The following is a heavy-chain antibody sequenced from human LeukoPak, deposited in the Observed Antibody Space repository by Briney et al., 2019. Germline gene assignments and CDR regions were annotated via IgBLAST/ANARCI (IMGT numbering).Heavy chain of an antibody. CDR1: GFTFSDHY. V-gene: IGHV3-33*08. CDR3: ARETTTLDY. CDR2: IWYDGSNK. J-gene: IGHJ4*02. D-gene: IGHD1-26*01. Sequence: GGSLRLSCAASGFTFSDHYIDWVRQAPGKGLEWVAVIWYDGSNKFYADSVKGRFTISRDNSKNTLYLQMNSLRAEDTAVYYCARETTTLDYWGQGTLVTVSS.